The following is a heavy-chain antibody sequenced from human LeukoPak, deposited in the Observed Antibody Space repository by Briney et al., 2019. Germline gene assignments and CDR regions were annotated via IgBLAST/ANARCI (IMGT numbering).Heavy chain of an antibody. D-gene: IGHD3-9*01. Sequence: ASGPTLVKPTQPLTLTCTFSGFSLSPSGGGVGWIRPPPRKALEWLALIYWDDDKRYSPSLKSRLTITKHTSKNQVVLTMTNMDPVDTATYYCAHEYYDILTGYYNPNTWGQGTLVTVSS. J-gene: IGHJ5*02. CDR3: AHEYYDILTGYYNPNT. CDR1: GFSLSPSGGG. CDR2: IYWDDDK. V-gene: IGHV2-5*02.